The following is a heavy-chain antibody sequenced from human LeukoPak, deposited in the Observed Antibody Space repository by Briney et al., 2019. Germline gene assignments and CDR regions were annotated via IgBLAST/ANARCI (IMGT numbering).Heavy chain of an antibody. D-gene: IGHD3-22*01. V-gene: IGHV1-2*02. CDR3: ARVKNCYDSSGYLYYFDY. Sequence: GASVKVSCKASGYTFTGYYIHWVRQAPGQGLEWMGWTNPNSGGTNYAQKFQGRVTMTRDTSISTAYMELSRLRSDDTAVYYCARVKNCYDSSGYLYYFDYWGQGTLVTVSS. CDR2: TNPNSGGT. CDR1: GYTFTGYY. J-gene: IGHJ4*02.